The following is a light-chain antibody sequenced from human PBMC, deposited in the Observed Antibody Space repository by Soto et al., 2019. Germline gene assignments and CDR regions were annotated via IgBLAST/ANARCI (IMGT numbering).Light chain of an antibody. CDR3: KQSYRNPRT. Sequence: DIQMTQSPSFLSASAGDRVTIFCRASQTISNFLHWYQQKPGKAPKLLIYSASNLESGVPSRFGRSGSGTDFTLTISSLEPEDFATYYCKQSYRNPRTFGLGTRVEIK. V-gene: IGKV1-39*01. CDR1: QTISNF. CDR2: SAS. J-gene: IGKJ1*01.